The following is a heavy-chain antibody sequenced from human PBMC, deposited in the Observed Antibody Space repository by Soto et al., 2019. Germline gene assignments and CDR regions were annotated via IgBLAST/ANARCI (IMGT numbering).Heavy chain of an antibody. CDR3: AGMAYTTGHRFET. CDR1: ADSSSPSTYS. CDR2: IYRSGVT. Sequence: PEKLSHTCSFSADSSSPSTYSWSWIRQPPGKALEWVGFIYRSGVTSYNTSLKSRVSISLDTYRHQCSLKVRSVTDADTAVYYCAGMAYTTGHRFETWDPGTL. J-gene: IGHJ1*01. V-gene: IGHV4-61*01. D-gene: IGHD3-10*01.